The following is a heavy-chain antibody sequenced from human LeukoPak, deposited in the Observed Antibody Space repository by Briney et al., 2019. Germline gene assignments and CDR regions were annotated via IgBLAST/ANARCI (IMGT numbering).Heavy chain of an antibody. D-gene: IGHD1-1*01. CDR3: AREYHTWNENN. Sequence: GGSLRLSCAASGFTFDDYAMHWVRQAPGKGLEWVSGISWNSGSIGYADSVKGRFTISRDNAQNSLYIQMNNLRDEDTAVYYCAREYHTWNENNWGRGTLVTISS. CDR1: GFTFDDYA. CDR2: ISWNSGSI. J-gene: IGHJ4*02. V-gene: IGHV3-9*01.